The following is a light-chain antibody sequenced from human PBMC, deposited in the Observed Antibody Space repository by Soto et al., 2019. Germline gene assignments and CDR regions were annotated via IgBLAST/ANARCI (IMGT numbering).Light chain of an antibody. V-gene: IGLV2-14*01. CDR3: SSYTSSSTLA. CDR2: DVS. Sequence: QSALTQPASVSGSPGQSITISYTGTSSDVGGYNYVSWYQQHPGKAPKLIIYDVSNRPSGVSNRFSGSKSGNTASLTISGLQAEDEADYYCSSYTSSSTLAIAGGTQLTVL. CDR1: SSDVGGYNY. J-gene: IGLJ2*01.